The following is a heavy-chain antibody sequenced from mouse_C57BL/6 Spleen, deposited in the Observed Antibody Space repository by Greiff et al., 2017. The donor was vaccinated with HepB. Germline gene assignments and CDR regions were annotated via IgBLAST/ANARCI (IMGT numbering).Heavy chain of an antibody. CDR1: GYTFTSYG. D-gene: IGHD2-2*01. CDR2: IYPRSGNT. Sequence: VKLMESGAELARPGASVKLSCKASGYTFTSYGISWVKQRTGQGLEWIGEIYPRSGNTYYNEKFKGKATLTADKSSSTAYMEFRSLTSEDSAVYFCARSGGYDGGYYFDYWGQGTTLTVSS. J-gene: IGHJ2*01. CDR3: ARSGGYDGGYYFDY. V-gene: IGHV1-81*01.